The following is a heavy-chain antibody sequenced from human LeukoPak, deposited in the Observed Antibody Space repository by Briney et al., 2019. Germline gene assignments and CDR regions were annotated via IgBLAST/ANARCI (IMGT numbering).Heavy chain of an antibody. CDR3: ASMHFVATIDYYGMDV. D-gene: IGHD5-12*01. CDR1: GFTFSSYS. CDR2: ISSSSSYI. J-gene: IGHJ6*02. V-gene: IGHV3-21*01. Sequence: GGSLRLSCAASGFTFSSYSMNWVRQAPGKGLEWVSSISSSSSYIYYADSVKGRFTVSRDNAKNSLYLQMNSLRAEDTAVYYCASMHFVATIDYYGMDVWGQGTTVTVSS.